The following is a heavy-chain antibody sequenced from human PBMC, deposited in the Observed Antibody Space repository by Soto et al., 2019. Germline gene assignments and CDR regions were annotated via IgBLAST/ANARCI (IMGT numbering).Heavy chain of an antibody. D-gene: IGHD6-13*01. CDR2: IYHSGST. V-gene: IGHV4-38-2*02. J-gene: IGHJ3*02. Sequence: PSETLSLTCAVSGYSISSGYYWGWIRQPPGKGLEWIGSIYHSGSTYYNPSLKSRVTISVDTSENQFSLELSSVTAADTAVYYCARDIAAQDAFDIWGQGTMVTVSS. CDR1: GYSISSGYY. CDR3: ARDIAAQDAFDI.